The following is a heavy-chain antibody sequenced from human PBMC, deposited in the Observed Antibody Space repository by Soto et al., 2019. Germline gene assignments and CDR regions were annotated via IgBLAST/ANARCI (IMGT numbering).Heavy chain of an antibody. Sequence: QVPLVQSGAEVKKPGASVTVSCKTSGYTPTNYDIGWVRQAPGQGLEWMGWISAYNGNTNSAQKLQGRLTMTTDTSTTTAYMELRSLSSDDTAVYYCARALYRSGTYYAFDNWGQGTLVTVSS. J-gene: IGHJ4*02. V-gene: IGHV1-18*01. CDR3: ARALYRSGTYYAFDN. CDR2: ISAYNGNT. D-gene: IGHD1-26*01. CDR1: GYTPTNYD.